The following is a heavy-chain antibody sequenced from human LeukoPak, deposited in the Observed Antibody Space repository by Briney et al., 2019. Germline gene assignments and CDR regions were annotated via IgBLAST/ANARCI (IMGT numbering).Heavy chain of an antibody. J-gene: IGHJ4*02. CDR2: IKYDGYEE. CDR1: GFTFSRYW. CDR3: KSGGAAPGSFDY. D-gene: IGHD1-1*01. V-gene: IGHV3-7*01. Sequence: GGSLRLSCAASGFTFSRYWMSWMRQAPGKGLEWVANIKYDGYEEYYVDSVKGRFTISRDNAENSLYLQLNSLRVEDTAVYYCKSGGAAPGSFDYWGQGTLVTVSP.